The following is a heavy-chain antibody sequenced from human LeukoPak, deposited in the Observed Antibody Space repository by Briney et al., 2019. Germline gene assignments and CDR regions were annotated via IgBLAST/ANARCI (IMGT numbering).Heavy chain of an antibody. Sequence: PGGSLRLSCTASGFTFGDYAMSWFRQAPGKGLEWVGFIRSKAYGGTTEYAASVKGRFTISRDDSKSIAYLQMNSLKTEDTAVYYCTRDQGAPLYYYDSSGQYGMDVWGQGTTVTVSS. CDR3: TRDQGAPLYYYDSSGQYGMDV. CDR1: GFTFGDYA. V-gene: IGHV3-49*03. J-gene: IGHJ6*02. CDR2: IRSKAYGGTT. D-gene: IGHD3-22*01.